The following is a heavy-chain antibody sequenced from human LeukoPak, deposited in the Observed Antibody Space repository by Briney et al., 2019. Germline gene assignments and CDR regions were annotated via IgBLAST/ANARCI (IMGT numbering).Heavy chain of an antibody. V-gene: IGHV3-53*01. J-gene: IGHJ3*02. Sequence: GGSLRLSCAASGFTVSSNYMSWVRQAPGKGLEWVSVIYSGGSTYYAGSVKGRFTISRDNSKNTLYLQMNSLRAEDTAVYYCARDPVPGDAFDIWGQGTMVTVSS. CDR3: ARDPVPGDAFDI. CDR2: IYSGGST. D-gene: IGHD1-14*01. CDR1: GFTVSSNY.